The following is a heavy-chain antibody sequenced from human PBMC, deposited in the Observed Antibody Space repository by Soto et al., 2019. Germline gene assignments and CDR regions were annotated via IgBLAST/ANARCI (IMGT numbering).Heavy chain of an antibody. J-gene: IGHJ4*02. CDR2: VYYSGST. Sequence: PSETLSLTCTISGGSISSSSYFWGWIRQPPGKGLEWIGSVYYSGSTYYNPSLKSRVTISVDTSKDQFSLKVRSVTAEDAALFFCPGGSIVNDCSGYYHKGGGGTRVTV. V-gene: IGHV4-39*03. D-gene: IGHD3-22*01. CDR3: PGGSIVNDCSGYYHK. CDR1: GGSISSSSYF.